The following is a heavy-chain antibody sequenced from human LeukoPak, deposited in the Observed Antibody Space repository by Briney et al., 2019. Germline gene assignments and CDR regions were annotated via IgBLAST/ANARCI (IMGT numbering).Heavy chain of an antibody. D-gene: IGHD1-26*01. CDR2: IYSGGST. CDR1: GLTVSSNY. Sequence: GGSLRLSCAASGLTVSSNYMSWVRQAPGKGLEWVSVIYSGGSTYYADSVKGRFTISRDNSKNTLYLQMNSLRAEDTAVYYCARVGIWENRMDVWGQGTTVTVSS. CDR3: ARVGIWENRMDV. J-gene: IGHJ6*02. V-gene: IGHV3-53*01.